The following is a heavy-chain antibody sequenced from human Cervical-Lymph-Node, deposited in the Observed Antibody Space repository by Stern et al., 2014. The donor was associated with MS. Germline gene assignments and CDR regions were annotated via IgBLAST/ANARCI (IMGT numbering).Heavy chain of an antibody. J-gene: IGHJ4*02. CDR2: ISYDGSDK. V-gene: IGHV3-30*01. D-gene: IGHD4-17*01. CDR3: ARGGAVTTSDYYLDY. CDR1: GFTFSYHA. Sequence: VQLEESGGGVVQPGRSLRLSCAASGFTFSYHAMHWVRRAPGKGLEGVALISYDGSDKNDADSVKGRFTISRDNSRNTLYLQMNSLRVDDTAVYYCARGGAVTTSDYYLDYWGQGILVTVSS.